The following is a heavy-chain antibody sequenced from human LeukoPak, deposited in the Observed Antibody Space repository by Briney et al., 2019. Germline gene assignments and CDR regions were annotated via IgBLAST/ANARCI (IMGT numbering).Heavy chain of an antibody. Sequence: SGPALVNPTHTLTLTCTFSGFSLSTSGMCVSWIRQPPGKALEWLARIDWDDNKYYSTSLKTRLTISKVTSKNQVVLTMTNMDPVDTATYFCARLGGNWFDPWGQGTLVTLSS. CDR3: ARLGGNWFDP. J-gene: IGHJ5*02. CDR1: GFSLSTSGMC. D-gene: IGHD3-16*01. V-gene: IGHV2-70*11. CDR2: IDWDDNK.